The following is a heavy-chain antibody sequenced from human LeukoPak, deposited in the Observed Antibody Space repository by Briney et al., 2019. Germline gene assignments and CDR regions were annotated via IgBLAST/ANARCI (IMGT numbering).Heavy chain of an antibody. V-gene: IGHV3-13*01. Sequence: GGSLRLSCAASGFTFSSYDMHWVRQATGKGLEWASAIGTAGDTYYPGSVKGRFTISRENAKNSLYLQMNSLRAGDTAVYYCARGSLDGDYFDYWGQGTLVTVSS. J-gene: IGHJ4*02. D-gene: IGHD4-17*01. CDR3: ARGSLDGDYFDY. CDR2: IGTAGDT. CDR1: GFTFSSYD.